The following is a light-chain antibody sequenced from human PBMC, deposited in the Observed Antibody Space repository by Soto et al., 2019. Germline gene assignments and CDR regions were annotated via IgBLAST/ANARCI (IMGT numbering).Light chain of an antibody. Sequence: EIVLTQSPGTLSLSPGERATLSCRASQSVSSYLAWYQQKPGQAPRLLIYDASTRATGISARFSGSGSGTHFTLPISSLEPEDFAVYYCQQRSTWPVTFGQGTKVEVK. V-gene: IGKV3-11*01. CDR3: QQRSTWPVT. CDR1: QSVSSY. CDR2: DAS. J-gene: IGKJ1*01.